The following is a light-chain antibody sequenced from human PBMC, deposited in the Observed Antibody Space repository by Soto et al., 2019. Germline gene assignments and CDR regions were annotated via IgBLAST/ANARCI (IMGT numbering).Light chain of an antibody. CDR3: QQYKSYSPYT. Sequence: DIQMTQSPSTLSASVGDRVTITCRASQSISTWLAWYQQKPGKAPNLLIYKASSLQSGVPSRFNGSGSGTEFTLTISSLQPDDFATYYCQQYKSYSPYTFGQGTKLEIK. J-gene: IGKJ2*01. V-gene: IGKV1-5*03. CDR1: QSISTW. CDR2: KAS.